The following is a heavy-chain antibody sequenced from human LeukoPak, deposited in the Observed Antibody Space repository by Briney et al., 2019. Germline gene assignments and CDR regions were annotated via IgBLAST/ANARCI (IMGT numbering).Heavy chain of an antibody. CDR3: TRHYSSGWDFDY. CDR2: IYYSGST. CDR1: GGSISSYY. V-gene: IGHV4-59*08. D-gene: IGHD6-19*01. J-gene: IGHJ4*02. Sequence: SETLSLTCTVSGGSISSYYWSWIRQPPGKGLEWIGYIYYSGSTNYNPSLKSRVTISVDTSKNQFSLKLTSVTAADTAVYYCTRHYSSGWDFDYWGQGTLVTVSS.